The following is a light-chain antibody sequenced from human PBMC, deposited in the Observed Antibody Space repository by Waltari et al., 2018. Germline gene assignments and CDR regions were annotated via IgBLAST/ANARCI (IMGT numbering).Light chain of an antibody. CDR1: SEHSLYY. CDR2: LNSDGSH. J-gene: IGLJ2*01. Sequence: QLVLTQSPSASASLGAPADILCTPSSEHSLYYIAWHQQQRERGPRFLMRLNSDGSHTKGDGIPDRFAGSSSGAERYLIISSLQYADEADYDCQTWDPYIVVFGGGTKLTVL. CDR3: QTWDPYIVV. V-gene: IGLV4-69*01.